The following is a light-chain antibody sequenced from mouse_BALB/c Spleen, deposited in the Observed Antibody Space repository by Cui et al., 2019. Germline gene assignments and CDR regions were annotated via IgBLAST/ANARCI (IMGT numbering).Light chain of an antibody. CDR1: NSLLNSGNQKNS. Sequence: DIAMTQSPSSLTVTPGEKVTMIWQYSNSLLNSGNQKNSLTWYQQKPGQPPKLLVYGASTRESGVPDRFTGSGSGTDFTLTISSVQAENLAVYYCQNDYSYPLAFGAGTRLELK. CDR2: GAS. V-gene: IGKV8-19*01. CDR3: QNDYSYPLA. J-gene: IGKJ5*01.